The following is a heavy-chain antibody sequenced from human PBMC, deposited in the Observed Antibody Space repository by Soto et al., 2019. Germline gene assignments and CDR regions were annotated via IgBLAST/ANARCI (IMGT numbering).Heavy chain of an antibody. D-gene: IGHD1-1*01. CDR1: GFTFTSYG. J-gene: IGHJ4*02. Sequence: GGSLRLSCAASGFTFTSYGMHWVRQAPGKGLEWVAVISSDGSVKYYADSVKGRFTISRDNAKNSLYLQMNSLRAEDTAVYYCATNEFSVDYWGQGTLVTVSS. V-gene: IGHV3-30*03. CDR2: ISSDGSVK. CDR3: ATNEFSVDY.